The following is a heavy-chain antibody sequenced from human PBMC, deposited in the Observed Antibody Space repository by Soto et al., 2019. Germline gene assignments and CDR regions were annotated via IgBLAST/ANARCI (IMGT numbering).Heavy chain of an antibody. Sequence: PGESLKISCKGSGYSFTSYWIGWVRQMPGKGLEWMGIICPGDSDTRYSPSFQGQVTISADKSISTAYLQWSSLKASDTAMYYCARLAAAGSYYYYGMDVWGQGTTVTVSS. J-gene: IGHJ6*02. CDR2: ICPGDSDT. D-gene: IGHD6-13*01. CDR3: ARLAAAGSYYYYGMDV. V-gene: IGHV5-51*01. CDR1: GYSFTSYW.